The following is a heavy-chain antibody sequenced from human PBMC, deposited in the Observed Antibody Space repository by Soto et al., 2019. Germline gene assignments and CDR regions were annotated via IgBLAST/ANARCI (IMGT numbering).Heavy chain of an antibody. V-gene: IGHV1-46*01. J-gene: IGHJ6*02. CDR2: INPSGGST. D-gene: IGHD3-10*01. CDR1: GYTLTSYY. CDR3: ARDGGRLLWFGELSNGPPYYYYYGMDV. Sequence: ASVKVSCKASGYTLTSYYMHWVRQAPGQGLEWMGIINPSGGSTSYAQKFQGRVTMTRDTSTSTVYMELSSLRSEDTAVYYCARDGGRLLWFGELSNGPPYYYYYGMDVWGQGTTVTVSS.